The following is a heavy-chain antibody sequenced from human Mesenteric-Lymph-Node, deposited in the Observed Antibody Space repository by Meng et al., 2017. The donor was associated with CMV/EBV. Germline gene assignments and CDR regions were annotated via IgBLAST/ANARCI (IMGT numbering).Heavy chain of an antibody. J-gene: IGHJ4*02. Sequence: CVASGFSVSNHYMSWVRQAPGKGLEWVSVIYSDGGTYYADSVEGRFTISRHNSKNTLYLQMNSLRAEDTAVYYCARSRDAYNAPFDYWGQGTLVTVSS. D-gene: IGHD5-24*01. CDR3: ARSRDAYNAPFDY. CDR1: GFSVSNHY. CDR2: IYSDGGT. V-gene: IGHV3-53*04.